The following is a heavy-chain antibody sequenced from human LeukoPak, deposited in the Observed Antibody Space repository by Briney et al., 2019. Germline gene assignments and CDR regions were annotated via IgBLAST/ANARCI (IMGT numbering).Heavy chain of an antibody. J-gene: IGHJ4*02. CDR3: AKDIGYYGSGSHFDY. D-gene: IGHD3-10*01. CDR2: ISSRSGSI. CDR1: GFTFDSYT. V-gene: IGHV3-21*04. Sequence: GGSLRLSCAASGFTFDSYTMNWIRQAPGKGLEWVSSISSRSGSIYYADSVRGRFTISRDNAKNSLYLQMNSLRAEDTALYYCAKDIGYYGSGSHFDYWGLGTLVTVSS.